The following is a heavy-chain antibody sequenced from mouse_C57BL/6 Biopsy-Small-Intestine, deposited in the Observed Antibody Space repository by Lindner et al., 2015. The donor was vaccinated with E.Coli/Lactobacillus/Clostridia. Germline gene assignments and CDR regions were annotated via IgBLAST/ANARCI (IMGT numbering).Heavy chain of an antibody. V-gene: IGHV1-82*01. Sequence: VQLQESGPELVKPGASVKISCKASGYAFSSSWMNWVKQRPGKGLEWIGRIYPGNGDTNYNGKLKGKATLTADKSSSTAYMQLSSLTTEDSAIYYCATGEKYDYGFDFWGQGTTLTV. D-gene: IGHD2-4*01. CDR2: IYPGNGDT. CDR3: ATGEKYDYGFDF. J-gene: IGHJ2*01. CDR1: GYAFSSSW.